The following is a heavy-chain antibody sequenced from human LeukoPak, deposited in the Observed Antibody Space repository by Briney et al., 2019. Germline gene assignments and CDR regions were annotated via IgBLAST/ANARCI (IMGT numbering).Heavy chain of an antibody. CDR2: IYYSGST. CDR1: GGSISSGDYY. D-gene: IGHD3-10*01. Sequence: SETLSLTCTVSGGSISSGDYYWSWIRQPPGKGLEWIGYIYYSGSTYYNPSLKSRVTISVDTSKNQFSLKLTSVTAADTAVYYRARFSMFRGVGYWGQGPRVTVSS. CDR3: ARFSMFRGVGY. J-gene: IGHJ4*02. V-gene: IGHV4-30-4*01.